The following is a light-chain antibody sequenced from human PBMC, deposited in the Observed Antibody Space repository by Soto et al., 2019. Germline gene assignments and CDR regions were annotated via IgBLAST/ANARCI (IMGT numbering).Light chain of an antibody. CDR1: NSNIGSNS. Sequence: QSVLTQPPSVSGTPGQRVTISCSGSNSNIGSNSVNWYQHVPGTAPKLLIHTNNLWPSGIPDRFSGSRSGTSASLDITDLQSEDETEYYCEAWDDSLKAVIFGGGTQLTVL. V-gene: IGLV1-44*01. CDR3: EAWDDSLKAVI. J-gene: IGLJ2*01. CDR2: TNN.